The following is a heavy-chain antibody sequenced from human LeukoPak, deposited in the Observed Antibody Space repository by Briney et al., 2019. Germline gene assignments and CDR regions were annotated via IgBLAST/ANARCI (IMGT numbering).Heavy chain of an antibody. CDR1: GFTFSSYW. V-gene: IGHV3-7*03. J-gene: IGHJ3*02. CDR2: IKQDGSEK. D-gene: IGHD6-13*01. Sequence: GGSLRLSCAASGFTFSSYWMSWVRQAPGKGLEWVANIKQDGSEKYYVDSVKGRFTISRDNAKNSLYLQMNSLRAEDTALYYCARDRIAAAGSESEDAFDIWGQGTMVTVSS. CDR3: ARDRIAAAGSESEDAFDI.